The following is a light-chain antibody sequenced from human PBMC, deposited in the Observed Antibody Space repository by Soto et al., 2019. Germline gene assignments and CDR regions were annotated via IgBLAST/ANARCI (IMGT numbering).Light chain of an antibody. CDR1: NDDIGDYNY. Sequence: QSVLTQPASVSGSPGQSITISCTGSNDDIGDYNYVSWYQQHPGKAPKLMIYDVTNRPSGVSDRFSGSKSGNTASLTISGLQAEDESDYYCSSYRSGATPYVIFGGATKVTVL. CDR3: SSYRSGATPYVI. V-gene: IGLV2-14*03. J-gene: IGLJ2*01. CDR2: DVT.